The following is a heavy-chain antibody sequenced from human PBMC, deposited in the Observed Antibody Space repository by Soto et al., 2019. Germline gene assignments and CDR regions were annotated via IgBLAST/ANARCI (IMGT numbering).Heavy chain of an antibody. J-gene: IGHJ5*02. CDR1: GGSISSYY. D-gene: IGHD3-3*01. V-gene: IGHV4-59*01. Sequence: SETLSLTCTVSGGSISSYYWSWIRQPPGKGLEWIGYIYYSGSTNYNPSLKSRVTISVDTSKNQFSLKLSSVTAADTAVYYCASSSITIFGVVNWFDPWGQGTLVTVSS. CDR3: ASSSITIFGVVNWFDP. CDR2: IYYSGST.